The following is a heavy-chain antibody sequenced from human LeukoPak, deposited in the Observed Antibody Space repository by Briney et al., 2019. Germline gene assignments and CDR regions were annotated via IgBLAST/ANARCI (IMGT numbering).Heavy chain of an antibody. J-gene: IGHJ3*02. CDR2: INTNTGNP. CDR3: ARDMGDYYDSSGYWIDAFDI. CDR1: GYTFTSYA. V-gene: IGHV7-4-1*02. D-gene: IGHD3-22*01. Sequence: GASVKVSCKASGYTFTSYAMNWVRQAPGQGLEWMGWINTNTGNPLYAQGFTGRFVFSLDTSVSTAYLQISSLKAEDTAVYYCARDMGDYYDSSGYWIDAFDIWGQGTMVTVSS.